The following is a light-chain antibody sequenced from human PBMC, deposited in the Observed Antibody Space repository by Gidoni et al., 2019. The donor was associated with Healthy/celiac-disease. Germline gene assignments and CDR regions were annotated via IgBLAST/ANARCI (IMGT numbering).Light chain of an antibody. CDR1: QDISNY. J-gene: IGKJ4*01. V-gene: IGKV1-33*01. CDR2: DTS. CDR3: QQYDNLPLT. Sequence: DIQLTHSPSSLSASVGDRVTITCQASQDISNYLNWYQQKPGKAPKLLIYDTSNLETGVPSRFSGSGSGTEFKVTISSLQPEDIATEYCQQYDNLPLTVGGGTKVEIK.